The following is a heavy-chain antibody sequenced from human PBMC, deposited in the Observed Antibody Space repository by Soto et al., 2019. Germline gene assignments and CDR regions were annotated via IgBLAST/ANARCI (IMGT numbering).Heavy chain of an antibody. CDR3: ARDMGYGMDV. CDR2: IYYSGST. CDR1: GGSISSYY. D-gene: IGHD3-10*01. V-gene: IGHV4-59*01. J-gene: IGHJ6*02. Sequence: SETLSLTCTVSGGSISSYYWSWIRQPPGKGLEWIGYIYYSGSTNYNPSLKSRVTISVDTSKNQFSLKLSSVTAADTAVYYCARDMGYGMDVWGQGTTVTVSS.